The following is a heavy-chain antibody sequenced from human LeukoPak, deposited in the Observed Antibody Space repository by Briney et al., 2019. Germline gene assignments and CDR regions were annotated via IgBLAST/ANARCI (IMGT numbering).Heavy chain of an antibody. CDR3: ARDLLIGIAARGYFDY. J-gene: IGHJ4*02. Sequence: ASVKVSCEASGGTFSSYAISWVRQAPGQGLEWMGGIIPIFGTANYAQKFQGRVTITTDESTSTAYMELSSLGSEDTAVYYCARDLLIGIAARGYFDYWGQGTLVTVSS. D-gene: IGHD6-6*01. CDR2: IIPIFGTA. CDR1: GGTFSSYA. V-gene: IGHV1-69*05.